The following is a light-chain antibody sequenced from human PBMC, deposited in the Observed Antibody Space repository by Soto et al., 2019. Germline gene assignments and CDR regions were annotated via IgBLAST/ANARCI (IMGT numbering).Light chain of an antibody. V-gene: IGKV3-20*01. CDR2: GAS. CDR3: QQYGSSPPNT. J-gene: IGKJ2*01. CDR1: QSVSSSY. Sequence: EIVLTQSPGTLSLSPGERATLSCRASQSVSSSYLAWYQQKPGQAPRLLIYGASSRATGIPDRFSGSGSGTDFTLTISRLEPEDFAVYYCQQYGSSPPNTFGQGTKPEIK.